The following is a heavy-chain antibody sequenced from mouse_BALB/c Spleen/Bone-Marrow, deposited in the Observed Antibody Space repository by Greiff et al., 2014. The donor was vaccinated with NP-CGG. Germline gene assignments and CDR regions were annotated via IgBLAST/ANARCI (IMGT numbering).Heavy chain of an antibody. CDR2: ISPYYVDG. CDR1: GYTFTDYA. Sequence: QVQLQQPGAELVRPGVSVKISCKGSGYTFTDYAMHWVKQSHAKSLEWIGVISPYYVDGGYNQKFKGKATMTIGKSSSTAYMELARLTSEDSAIYYCARGGSSGLYYYAIDYWGQGTSVTVSS. V-gene: IGHV1S137*01. J-gene: IGHJ4*01. D-gene: IGHD3-1*01. CDR3: ARGGSSGLYYYAIDY.